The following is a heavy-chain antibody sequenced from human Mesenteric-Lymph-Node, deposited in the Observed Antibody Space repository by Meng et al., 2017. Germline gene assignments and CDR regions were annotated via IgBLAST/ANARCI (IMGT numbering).Heavy chain of an antibody. CDR2: INAGNGNT. V-gene: IGHV1-3*01. CDR3: ARDKHYYDSSGYRNHAFDI. CDR1: GYTFTSYA. Sequence: ASVKVSCKASGYTFTSYAMHWVRQAPGQRLEWMGWINAGNGNTKYSQKFQGRVTMTRDTSTSTVYMELSSLRSEDTAVYYCARDKHYYDSSGYRNHAFDIWGQGTMVTVSS. D-gene: IGHD3-22*01. J-gene: IGHJ3*02.